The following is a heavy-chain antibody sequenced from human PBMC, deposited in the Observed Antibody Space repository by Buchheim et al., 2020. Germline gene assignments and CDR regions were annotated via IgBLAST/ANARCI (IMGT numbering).Heavy chain of an antibody. J-gene: IGHJ6*02. V-gene: IGHV4-34*01. CDR3: ARGRQWLVVNGMDV. Sequence: QVQLQQWGAGLLKPSETLSLTCAVYGGSFSGYYWSWICQPPGKGLEWIGEINHSGSTNYNPSLKSRVTISVDTSKNQFSLKLSSGTAADTAVYYCARGRQWLVVNGMDVWGQGTT. CDR2: INHSGST. CDR1: GGSFSGYY. D-gene: IGHD6-19*01.